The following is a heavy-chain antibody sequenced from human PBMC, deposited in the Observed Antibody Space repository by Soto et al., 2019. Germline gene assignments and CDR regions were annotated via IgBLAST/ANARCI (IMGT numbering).Heavy chain of an antibody. V-gene: IGHV2-5*02. Sequence: QITLKESGPTLVKPTQPLTLTCTFSGFSLSTSGVGVGWIRQPPGKALEWLALIYWDDDKRYSPSLKSRLTITKDTSKKQVVLTLTTMDPVDTATYYGAHRRVGRSIYYFDYWGQGTLVTVSS. J-gene: IGHJ4*02. CDR3: AHRRVGRSIYYFDY. CDR1: GFSLSTSGVG. CDR2: IYWDDDK. D-gene: IGHD1-26*01.